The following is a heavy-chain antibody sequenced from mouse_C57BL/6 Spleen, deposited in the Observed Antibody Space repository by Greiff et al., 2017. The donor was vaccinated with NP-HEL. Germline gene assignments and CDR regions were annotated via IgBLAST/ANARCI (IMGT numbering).Heavy chain of an antibody. CDR3: ARSVFAMDY. Sequence: QVQLQQSGPELVKPGASVKISCKASGYAFSSSWMNWVKQRPGKGLGWIGRIYPGDGDTNYNGKFKGKATLTADKSSSTAYMQLSSLTSEDSAVYFCARSVFAMDYWGQGTSVTVSS. CDR2: IYPGDGDT. CDR1: GYAFSSSW. V-gene: IGHV1-82*01. J-gene: IGHJ4*01. D-gene: IGHD1-1*01.